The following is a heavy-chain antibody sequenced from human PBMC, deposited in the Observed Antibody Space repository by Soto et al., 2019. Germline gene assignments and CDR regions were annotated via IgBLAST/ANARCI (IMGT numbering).Heavy chain of an antibody. CDR1: GYTFTNYY. D-gene: IGHD4-17*01. V-gene: IGHV1-46*04. J-gene: IGHJ6*02. CDR2: INPRTEGA. CDR3: ARDGHVYGDVRASGMDV. Sequence: ASVKVSCKASGYTFTNYYIHWVRQAPGQGLEWMGIINPRTEGATYAQKLQGRVTMTRDRSTSTVYMELSSLRSEDTAVYHCARDGHVYGDVRASGMDVWGQGTTVTVSS.